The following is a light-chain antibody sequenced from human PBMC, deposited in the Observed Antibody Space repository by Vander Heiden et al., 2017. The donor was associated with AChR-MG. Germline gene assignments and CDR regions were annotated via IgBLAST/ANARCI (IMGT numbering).Light chain of an antibody. Sequence: QSALTQPPSASGSPGQAVTLPCIGTSADVGASDFVSWYQHRPGEAPKLIIYDVTKRPSGVPLRFSGSKSANTASLTVSGLQADDEADYYCASYAGSSSVVFGGGTKLTVL. CDR2: DVT. V-gene: IGLV2-8*01. CDR1: SADVGASDF. J-gene: IGLJ2*01. CDR3: ASYAGSSSVV.